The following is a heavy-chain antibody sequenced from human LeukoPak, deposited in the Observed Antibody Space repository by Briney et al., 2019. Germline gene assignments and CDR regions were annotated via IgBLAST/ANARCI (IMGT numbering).Heavy chain of an antibody. CDR2: INHSGST. V-gene: IGHV4-34*01. D-gene: IGHD1-1*01. Sequence: SETLSLTCAVYGGSFSGYYWSWIRQPPGKGLEWIGEINHSGSTNYNLSLKSRVTISVDRSKNQFSLKLSSVTAADTAAYYCARAPRSGAFDIWGQGAMVTVSS. J-gene: IGHJ3*02. CDR1: GGSFSGYY. CDR3: ARAPRSGAFDI.